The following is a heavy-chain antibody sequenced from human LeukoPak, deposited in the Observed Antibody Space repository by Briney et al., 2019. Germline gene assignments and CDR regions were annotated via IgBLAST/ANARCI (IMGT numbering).Heavy chain of an antibody. CDR1: GYTFTGYY. CDR2: INPNSGGT. Sequence: ASVKVSCKASGYTFTGYYMHWVRQAPGQGLEWMGWINPNSGGTNYAQKFQGRVTMTRGTSISTAYMELSRLRSDDTAVYYCARDSSPYWTNGVCFYSFDYWGQGTLVTVSS. V-gene: IGHV1-2*02. D-gene: IGHD2-8*01. CDR3: ARDSSPYWTNGVCFYSFDY. J-gene: IGHJ4*02.